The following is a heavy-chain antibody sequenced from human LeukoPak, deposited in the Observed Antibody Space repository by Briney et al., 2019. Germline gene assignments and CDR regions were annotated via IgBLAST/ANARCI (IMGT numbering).Heavy chain of an antibody. J-gene: IGHJ6*02. D-gene: IGHD6-13*01. CDR2: IIPIFGTA. V-gene: IGHV1-69*01. Sequence: SVKVSCKASGGTFSSYAISWVRQAPGQGLEWMGGIIPIFGTANYAQKFQGRVTITADESTSTAYMELSSLRSEDTAVYYCASGPFRPAAGSPHHYYYYYGMDVWGQGTTVTVSS. CDR1: GGTFSSYA. CDR3: ASGPFRPAAGSPHHYYYYYGMDV.